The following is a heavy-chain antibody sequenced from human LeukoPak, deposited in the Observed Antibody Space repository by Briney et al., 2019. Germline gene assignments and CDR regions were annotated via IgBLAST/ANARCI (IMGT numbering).Heavy chain of an antibody. CDR3: AKGNYYDSSAFLSY. CDR2: ISGSGGST. Sequence: GGSLRLSCAASGFTFSSYAMSWVRQAPGKGLEWVSAISGSGGSTYYADSVKGRFTISRDNSKNTLYLQMNGLRAEDTAVYYCAKGNYYDSSAFLSYWGQGTLVTVSS. J-gene: IGHJ4*02. CDR1: GFTFSSYA. D-gene: IGHD3-22*01. V-gene: IGHV3-23*01.